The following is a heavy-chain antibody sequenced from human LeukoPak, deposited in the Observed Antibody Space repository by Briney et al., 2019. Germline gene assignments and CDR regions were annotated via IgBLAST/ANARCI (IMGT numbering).Heavy chain of an antibody. CDR3: AKLEHPLSGYYGRGTNY. V-gene: IGHV3-23*01. J-gene: IGHJ4*01. CDR2: VRGRFGGSGGYT. CDR1: GFTFSNYA. D-gene: IGHD3-3*01. Sequence: GGSLRLSCVTSGFTFSNYAMTWVRQAPGKGLQWGSTVRGRFGGSGGYTNYADSAKGRFTISRATSMASIYLQMSNLRMYDRAIYYYAKLEHPLSGYYGRGTNYWGQGTLVTVSS.